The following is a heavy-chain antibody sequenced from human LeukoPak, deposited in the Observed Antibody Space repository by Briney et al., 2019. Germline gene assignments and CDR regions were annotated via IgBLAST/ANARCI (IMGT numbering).Heavy chain of an antibody. D-gene: IGHD6-19*01. CDR2: IYSGGST. CDR3: TRARYSSGLSGS. CDR1: GFTVSSNY. V-gene: IGHV3-66*01. Sequence: GGSLRLSCAASGFTVSSNYMSWVRQAPGKGLEWVSVIYSGGSTYYADSVKGRFTISRDNSKNTLYLQMNSLRTEDTAVYYCTRARYSSGLSGSWGQGTLVTASS. J-gene: IGHJ4*02.